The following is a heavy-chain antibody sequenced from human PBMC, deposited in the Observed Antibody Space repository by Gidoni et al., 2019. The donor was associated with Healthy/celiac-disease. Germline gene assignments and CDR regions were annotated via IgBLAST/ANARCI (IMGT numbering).Heavy chain of an antibody. CDR2: IRSKAYGGTT. J-gene: IGHJ3*02. Sequence: EVQLVESGGGLVQPGRSLRLSCPASGFTFGDYAMSWFRQAPGKGLEWVGFIRSKAYGGTTEYAASVKGRFTISRDDSKSIAYLQMNSLKTEDTAVYYCTREGIAVAATGAFDIWGQGTMVTVSS. V-gene: IGHV3-49*03. D-gene: IGHD6-19*01. CDR3: TREGIAVAATGAFDI. CDR1: GFTFGDYA.